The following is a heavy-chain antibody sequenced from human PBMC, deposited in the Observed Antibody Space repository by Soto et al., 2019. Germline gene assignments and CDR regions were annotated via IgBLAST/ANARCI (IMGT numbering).Heavy chain of an antibody. CDR3: ARGARTPDY. CDR1: GGSFSGYY. V-gene: IGHV4-34*01. CDR2: INHSGST. Sequence: PSETLSLTXAVYGGSFSGYYWSWIRQPPGKGLEWIGEINHSGSTNYNPSLKSRVTISVDTSKNQLSLKLSSVTAADTAVYYCARGARTPDYWGQGTLVTVSS. J-gene: IGHJ4*02.